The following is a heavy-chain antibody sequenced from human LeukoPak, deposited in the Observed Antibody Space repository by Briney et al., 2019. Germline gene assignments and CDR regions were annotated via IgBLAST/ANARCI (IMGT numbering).Heavy chain of an antibody. CDR3: GHGELSLGYCASSSCLDWFDP. J-gene: IGHJ5*02. CDR2: INPNSGGT. V-gene: IGHV1-2*02. Sequence: VASVKVSCKASSYTFTDYYMHWVRQAPGQGLEWMGWINPNSGGTNYAQKFQGRVTMTRDTSISTAYMELSRLRSDDKELQCLGHGELSLGYCASSSCLDWFDPWGQGTLVTVSS. D-gene: IGHD2-2*01. CDR1: SYTFTDYY.